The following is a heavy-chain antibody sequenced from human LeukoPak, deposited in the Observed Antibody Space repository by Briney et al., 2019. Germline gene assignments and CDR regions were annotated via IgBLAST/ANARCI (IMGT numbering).Heavy chain of an antibody. CDR2: IKQDGSEK. J-gene: IGHJ3*01. D-gene: IGHD5-18*01. Sequence: GGSLRLSCAASGFTFSSYWMSWVRQAPGKGLEWVANIKQDGSEKYYVDSVKGRFTISRDNAKNSLYLQMNSLRAEDTAVYYCAREASGYSYGLDAFDVWGQGTMVTVSS. CDR1: GFTFSSYW. CDR3: AREASGYSYGLDAFDV. V-gene: IGHV3-7*01.